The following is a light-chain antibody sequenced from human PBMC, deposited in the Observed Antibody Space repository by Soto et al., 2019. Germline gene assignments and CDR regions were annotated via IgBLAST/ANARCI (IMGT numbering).Light chain of an antibody. Sequence: QLVLTQAPSASGTPGQRVTVSCYGSRSNIGSNTVNWYQHLPGTAPRLLMFSNNQRPSGVPDRFSGSKSGTSASLAISRLQYEDEADYYCAAWDDSLNGVIFGGGTKLTVL. CDR1: RSNIGSNT. CDR2: SNN. CDR3: AAWDDSLNGVI. J-gene: IGLJ2*01. V-gene: IGLV1-44*01.